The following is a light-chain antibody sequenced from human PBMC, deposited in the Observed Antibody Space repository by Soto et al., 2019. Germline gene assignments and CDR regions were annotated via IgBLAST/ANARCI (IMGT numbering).Light chain of an antibody. Sequence: DIQMTQSPSSLSASVGDRVTITCRASQSVGSYLNWYQLKPGKAPKLLIYTASSLPSGVPSRFSGSGSGTDFSLTISSLQPEDFATYYCQQSYTTLLTFGQGTRLEI. J-gene: IGKJ5*01. CDR2: TAS. CDR1: QSVGSY. V-gene: IGKV1-39*01. CDR3: QQSYTTLLT.